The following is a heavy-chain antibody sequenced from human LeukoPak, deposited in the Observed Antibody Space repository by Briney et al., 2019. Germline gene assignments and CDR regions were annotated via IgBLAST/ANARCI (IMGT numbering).Heavy chain of an antibody. CDR3: ARSRHSPTVVRGDY. J-gene: IGHJ4*02. D-gene: IGHD4-23*01. V-gene: IGHV3-74*01. Sequence: GALRLSCAASGFTFSSYWMHWVRQAPGKGLVWVSLINDDGSTTFYADSVKGRFTISRDNAKNSLYLQMNSLRVEDTAVYYCARSRHSPTVVRGDYWGQGSLVTVSS. CDR1: GFTFSSYW. CDR2: INDDGSTT.